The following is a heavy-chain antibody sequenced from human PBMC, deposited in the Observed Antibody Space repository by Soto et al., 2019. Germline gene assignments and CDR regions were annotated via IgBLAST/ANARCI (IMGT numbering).Heavy chain of an antibody. CDR1: GFTFGDYA. CDR2: IRSKAYGGTT. Sequence: HPGGSLRLSCTASGFTFGDYAMSWVRQAPGKGLEWVGFIRSKAYGGTTEYAASVKGRFTISRDDSKSIAYLQMNSLKTEDTAVYYCAFYGYGYGPPLGYYYYGMDVWGQGTTVTVSS. D-gene: IGHD5-18*01. V-gene: IGHV3-49*04. CDR3: AFYGYGYGPPLGYYYYGMDV. J-gene: IGHJ6*02.